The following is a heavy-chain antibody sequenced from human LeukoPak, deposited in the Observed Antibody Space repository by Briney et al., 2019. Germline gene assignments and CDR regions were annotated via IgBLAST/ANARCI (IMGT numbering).Heavy chain of an antibody. CDR1: GGSFSGYY. J-gene: IGHJ4*02. D-gene: IGHD5-12*01. CDR3: ARGNSLRRWLRD. Sequence: SETLSLTCAVYGGSFSGYYWSWIRQTPGKGLEWIGEINHSGSTNYNPSLKSRVTISVDTSKNQFSLKLSSVTAADTAVYYCARGNSLRRWLRDWGQGTLVTVSS. CDR2: INHSGST. V-gene: IGHV4-34*01.